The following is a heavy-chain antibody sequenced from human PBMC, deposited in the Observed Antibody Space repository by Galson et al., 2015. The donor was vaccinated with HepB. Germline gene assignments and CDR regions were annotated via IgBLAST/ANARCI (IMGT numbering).Heavy chain of an antibody. D-gene: IGHD3-10*01. CDR1: GFTFSSYG. J-gene: IGHJ6*02. Sequence: SLRLSCAVSGFTFSSYGMHWVRQAPGRGLEWVAVISYDGSNKYYADSVKGRFTISRDNSKNTLYLQMNSLRAEDTAVYYRGRGVTMSGGMDVWGQGTTVTVSS. CDR3: GRGVTMSGGMDV. CDR2: ISYDGSNK. V-gene: IGHV3-30*03.